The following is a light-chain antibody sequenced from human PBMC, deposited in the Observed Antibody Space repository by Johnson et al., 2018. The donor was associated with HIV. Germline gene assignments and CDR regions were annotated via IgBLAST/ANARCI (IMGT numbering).Light chain of an antibody. CDR1: SSNIGSNY. Sequence: QSVLSQPPSVSAAPGQKVTISCSGSSSNIGSNYVSWYQQLPGTAPRLLISDNNERPSDIPDRFSGSKSGTSATLGITGLQTGDEADYYCGAWDSSLSSYVFGTGTKVTVL. CDR3: GAWDSSLSSYV. CDR2: DNN. J-gene: IGLJ1*01. V-gene: IGLV1-51*01.